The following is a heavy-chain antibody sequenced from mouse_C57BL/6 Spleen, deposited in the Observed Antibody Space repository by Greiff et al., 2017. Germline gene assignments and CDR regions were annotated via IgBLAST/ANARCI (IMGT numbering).Heavy chain of an antibody. CDR1: GYTFTDYY. D-gene: IGHD3-2*02. J-gene: IGHJ4*01. Sequence: EVQLQQSGPELVKPGASVKISCKASGYTFTDYYMNWVKQSHGKSLEWIGDINPNNGGTSYNQKFKGKATLTVDKSSSTAYMELRSLTSEDSAVYYCARDSSGVYAMDYWGQGTSVTVSS. CDR3: ARDSSGVYAMDY. CDR2: INPNNGGT. V-gene: IGHV1-26*01.